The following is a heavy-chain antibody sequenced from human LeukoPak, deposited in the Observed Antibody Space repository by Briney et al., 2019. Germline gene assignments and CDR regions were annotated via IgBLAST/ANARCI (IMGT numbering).Heavy chain of an antibody. Sequence: GGSLRLSCAASGFTFSSYGMHWVRQAPGKGLEWVAFIRYDGSNKYYADSVKGRFTISRDNSKNTLYLQMNSLRAEDTAVYYCAKGKGAAAAGYYAFDIWGQGTMVTVSS. CDR2: IRYDGSNK. V-gene: IGHV3-30*02. D-gene: IGHD6-13*01. CDR3: AKGKGAAAAGYYAFDI. CDR1: GFTFSSYG. J-gene: IGHJ3*02.